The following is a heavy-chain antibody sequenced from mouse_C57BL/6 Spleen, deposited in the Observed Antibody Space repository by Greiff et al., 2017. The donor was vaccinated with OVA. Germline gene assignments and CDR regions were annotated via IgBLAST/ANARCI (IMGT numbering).Heavy chain of an antibody. Sequence: QVQLKQPGAELVKPGASVKLSCKASGYTFTSYWMHWVKQRPGQGLEWIGMIHPNSGSTNYNEKFKSKATLTVDKSSSTAYMQRSSLTSEDSAVYDCARKGGNSPLAMDYWGQGTSVTVSS. J-gene: IGHJ4*01. CDR2: IHPNSGST. D-gene: IGHD2-1*01. CDR1: GYTFTSYW. V-gene: IGHV1-64*01. CDR3: ARKGGNSPLAMDY.